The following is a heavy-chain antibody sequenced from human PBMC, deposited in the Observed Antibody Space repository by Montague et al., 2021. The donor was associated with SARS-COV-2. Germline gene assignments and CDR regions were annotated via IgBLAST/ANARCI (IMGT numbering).Heavy chain of an antibody. CDR2: FYYSGGS. J-gene: IGHJ5*02. Sequence: SETLSLTCTVSGASISTGSDYWTWIRQRPGRGLEWIGNFYYSGGSTYNPSLKSRVTISADTSKNLFSLTLKSVTASDTAVYYCARDRGDIYGGNSAWFDPGGRGTLVTVSS. D-gene: IGHD4-23*01. V-gene: IGHV4-61*03. CDR1: GASISTGSDY. CDR3: ARDRGDIYGGNSAWFDP.